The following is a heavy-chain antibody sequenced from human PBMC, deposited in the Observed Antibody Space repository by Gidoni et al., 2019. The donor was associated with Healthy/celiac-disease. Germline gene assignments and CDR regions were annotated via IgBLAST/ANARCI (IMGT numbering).Heavy chain of an antibody. Sequence: QVTLKESGPVLVKPTETLTLTCTVSGFSLSNARMGVRWIRQPPGKALEWLAHIFSNDEKSYSTSLKSRLTISKDTSKSQVVLTMTNMDPVDTATYYCARIYKSGPAEGYYFDYWGQGTLVTVSS. V-gene: IGHV2-26*01. J-gene: IGHJ4*02. CDR1: GFSLSNARMG. CDR3: ARIYKSGPAEGYYFDY. D-gene: IGHD1-26*01. CDR2: IFSNDEK.